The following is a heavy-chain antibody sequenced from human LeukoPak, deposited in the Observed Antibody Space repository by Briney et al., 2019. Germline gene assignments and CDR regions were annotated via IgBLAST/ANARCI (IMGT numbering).Heavy chain of an antibody. CDR2: ISGSSSYM. J-gene: IGHJ3*01. CDR3: VCNSGGYSNAFDF. Sequence: GGSLRLSCAASGFTFSHYNMNWVRQAPGKGLEWVSSISGSSSYMYYADSVKGRFTISRDNAKNLLYLQLNSLRAEDTAVYYCVCNSGGYSNAFDFWGQGTMVTVSS. V-gene: IGHV3-21*01. D-gene: IGHD3-10*01. CDR1: GFTFSHYN.